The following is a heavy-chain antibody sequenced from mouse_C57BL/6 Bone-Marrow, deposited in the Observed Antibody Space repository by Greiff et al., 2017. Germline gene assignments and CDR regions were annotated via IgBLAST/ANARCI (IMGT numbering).Heavy chain of an antibody. CDR2: INPNNGGT. CDR3: ARSRYRKGGY. Sequence: VQLQQSGPELVKPGASVKISCKASGYTFTDYYMNWVKQSHGKSLEWIGDINPNNGGTSYNQKFKGKATLTVDKSSSTAYMELRSLTSEDSAVYYCARSRYRKGGYWGQGTTLTVSS. V-gene: IGHV1-26*01. J-gene: IGHJ2*01. D-gene: IGHD2-14*01. CDR1: GYTFTDYY.